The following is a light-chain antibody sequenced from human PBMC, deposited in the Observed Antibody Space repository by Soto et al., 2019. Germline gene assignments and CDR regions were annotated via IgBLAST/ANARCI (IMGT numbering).Light chain of an antibody. CDR2: LGS. J-gene: IGKJ1*01. CDR1: RSLLSSNGNTY. Sequence: DIVLTQSPLSLPVAPGEPASISCRSSRSLLSSNGNTYLDWYLQKPGQSPQVLIYLGSNRASGVPDRFSGSGSGTDFTLKISRVEADDVGVYYCMQRLQTPWTFGQGTKMEI. V-gene: IGKV2-28*01. CDR3: MQRLQTPWT.